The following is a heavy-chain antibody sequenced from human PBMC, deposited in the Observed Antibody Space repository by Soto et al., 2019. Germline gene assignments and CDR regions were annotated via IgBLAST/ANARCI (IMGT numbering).Heavy chain of an antibody. CDR1: GYIFTGYY. CDR2: ITPNSGGT. D-gene: IGHD3-22*01. V-gene: IGHV1-2*02. J-gene: IGHJ5*02. Sequence: ASVKVSCKASGYIFTGYYMHWVRQAPGQGLEWMGWITPNSGGTNYAQKFRGRGTMTRDTSISTVYMELSRLGSDDTAVYFCARSLSPSDFDYYASDHFYSWLDPWGQGTLVTVSS. CDR3: ARSLSPSDFDYYASDHFYSWLDP.